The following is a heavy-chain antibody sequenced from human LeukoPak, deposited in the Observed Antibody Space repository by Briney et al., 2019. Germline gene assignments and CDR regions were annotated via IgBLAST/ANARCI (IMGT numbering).Heavy chain of an antibody. V-gene: IGHV3-11*01. CDR1: GFTFSSYA. J-gene: IGHJ4*02. CDR2: ISSSGSTI. D-gene: IGHD3-22*01. Sequence: PGGSLRLSCAASGFTFSSYAMSWIRQAPGKGLEWVSYISSSGSTIYYADSVKGRFTISRDNAKNSLYLQMNSLRAEDTAVYYCARDRHYYDSSGLAYWGQGTLVTVSS. CDR3: ARDRHYYDSSGLAY.